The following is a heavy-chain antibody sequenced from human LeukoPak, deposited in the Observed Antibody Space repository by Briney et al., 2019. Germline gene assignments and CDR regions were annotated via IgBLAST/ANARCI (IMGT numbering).Heavy chain of an antibody. Sequence: SETLSLTCTVSGGSISSYYWSWIRQPPGKGLEWIGEINHSGSTNYNPSLKSRVTISVDTSKNQFSLKLSSVTAADTAVYYCARLRSYYYYYYMDVWGKGTTVTVSS. D-gene: IGHD6-13*01. J-gene: IGHJ6*03. CDR2: INHSGST. V-gene: IGHV4-34*01. CDR1: GGSISSYY. CDR3: ARLRSYYYYYYMDV.